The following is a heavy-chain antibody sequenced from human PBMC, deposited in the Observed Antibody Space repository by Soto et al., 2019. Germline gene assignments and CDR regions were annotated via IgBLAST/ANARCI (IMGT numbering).Heavy chain of an antibody. CDR2: IYWDDDK. J-gene: IGHJ3*01. CDR3: VHSLLLVGDAFDV. D-gene: IGHD3-22*01. Sequence: QITLKESGPALVKPTQTLTLTCTCSGFSLNTNEVGVGWIRQTPGKALEWLALIYWDDDKRYSPSLKGRLTITRDTSKNQVVLKMTNMEPVDTATYSCVHSLLLVGDAFDVWGQGTMVTVSS. V-gene: IGHV2-5*02. CDR1: GFSLNTNEVG.